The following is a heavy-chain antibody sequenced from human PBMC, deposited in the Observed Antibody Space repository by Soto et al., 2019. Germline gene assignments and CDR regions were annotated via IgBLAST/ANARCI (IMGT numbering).Heavy chain of an antibody. V-gene: IGHV4-34*01. Sequence: SETLSLTCAVYGGSFSGYYWSWIRQPPGKGLEWIGEINHSGSTNYNPSLKSRVTISVDTSKNQFSLKLSSVTAADTAVYYCARVFIVVVPAAPINWFDPWGQGTLVTVSS. J-gene: IGHJ5*02. CDR1: GGSFSGYY. CDR3: ARVFIVVVPAAPINWFDP. D-gene: IGHD2-2*01. CDR2: INHSGST.